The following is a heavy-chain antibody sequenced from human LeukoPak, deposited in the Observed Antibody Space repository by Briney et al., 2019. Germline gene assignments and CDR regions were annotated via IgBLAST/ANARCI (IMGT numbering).Heavy chain of an antibody. D-gene: IGHD3-10*01. V-gene: IGHV4-59*01. CDR3: ARTSRHYFGSGTKLSPWPAEMDV. CDR1: GDSITTYY. J-gene: IGHJ6*02. Sequence: SETLSLTCTVSGDSITTYYWTWIRQPPGKGLEWMGYISDAGSTTYNPSLKSQVAMSLDTSQNQFSLRLSSVTAADTAVYYCARTSRHYFGSGTKLSPWPAEMDVWGQGTTVTVSS. CDR2: ISDAGST.